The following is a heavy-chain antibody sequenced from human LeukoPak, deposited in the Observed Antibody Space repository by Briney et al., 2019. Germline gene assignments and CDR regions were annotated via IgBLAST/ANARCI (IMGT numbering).Heavy chain of an antibody. V-gene: IGHV4-39*01. J-gene: IGHJ4*02. CDR3: ARPKGYCSGGSCYQSFDY. D-gene: IGHD2-15*01. CDR2: IYYSGST. CDR1: GGSISSSSYY. Sequence: SETLSLTCTVSGGSISSSSYYWGWIRQPPGKGLEWIGSIYYSGSTYYNPCLKSRVTISVDTSKNQFSLKLSSVTAADTAVYYCARPKGYCSGGSCYQSFDYWGQGTLVTVSS.